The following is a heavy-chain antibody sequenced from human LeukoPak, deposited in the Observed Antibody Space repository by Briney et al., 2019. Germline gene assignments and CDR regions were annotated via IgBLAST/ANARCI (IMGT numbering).Heavy chain of an antibody. J-gene: IGHJ4*02. CDR3: ARGLRGAFFDY. CDR2: MNPNSGNT. CDR1: GYTFTNYD. Sequence: PEASVKVSCKASGYTFTNYDINWVRQATGQGLEWMGWMNPNSGNTGYAEKFQGRVTMTRNTSISTAYMELSTLRSEDTAVYYCARGLRGAFFDYWGQGTLFTVSS. V-gene: IGHV1-8*01. D-gene: IGHD3-10*01.